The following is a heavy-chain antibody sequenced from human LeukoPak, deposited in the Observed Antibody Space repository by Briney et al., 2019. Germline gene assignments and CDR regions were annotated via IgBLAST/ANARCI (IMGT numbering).Heavy chain of an antibody. CDR2: ISWNSGSI. D-gene: IGHD3-10*01. J-gene: IGHJ4*02. CDR3: AKDIGATRITMVRGDLDY. CDR1: GFTFDDYA. Sequence: GGSLRLSCAASGFTFDDYAMHWVRQAPGKGLEWVSGISWNSGSIGYADSVKGRFTISRDNAKNSLYLQMNSLRAEDTALYYCAKDIGATRITMVRGDLDYWGQGTLVTVSS. V-gene: IGHV3-9*01.